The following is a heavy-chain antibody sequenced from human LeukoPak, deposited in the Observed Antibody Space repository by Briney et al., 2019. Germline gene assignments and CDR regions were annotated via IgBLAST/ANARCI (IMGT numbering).Heavy chain of an antibody. CDR2: IIHSGST. Sequence: SATLSLTCAVYGGSFSGYYWSWIRQPPGKGLEWIGEIIHSGSTNYNPSLKSRVTISADTTKNQFSLRLSSVTAADTAVYYCPRGRGIAVAGTRVRYFDYWGQGTLVTVPS. D-gene: IGHD6-19*01. CDR1: GGSFSGYY. J-gene: IGHJ4*02. V-gene: IGHV4-34*01. CDR3: PRGRGIAVAGTRVRYFDY.